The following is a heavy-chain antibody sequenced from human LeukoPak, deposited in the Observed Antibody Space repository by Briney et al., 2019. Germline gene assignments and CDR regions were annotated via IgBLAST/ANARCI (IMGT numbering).Heavy chain of an antibody. CDR2: INPNSGGT. Sequence: GASVTVSCKASGYTFTGYYMHWVRQAPGQGLEWMGRINPNSGGTNYAQKFQGRVTMTRDTSISTAYMELSRLRSDDTAVYYCARDIVGATSEGDYWGQGTLVTVSS. V-gene: IGHV1-2*06. CDR1: GYTFTGYY. J-gene: IGHJ4*02. CDR3: ARDIVGATSEGDY. D-gene: IGHD1-26*01.